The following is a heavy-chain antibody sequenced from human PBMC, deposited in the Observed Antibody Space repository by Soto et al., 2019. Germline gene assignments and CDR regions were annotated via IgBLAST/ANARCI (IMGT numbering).Heavy chain of an antibody. D-gene: IGHD3-10*01. V-gene: IGHV1-69*13. CDR2: IIPIFGTA. CDR1: GGTFSSYA. CDR3: ATIYGSGSYPDY. J-gene: IGHJ4*02. Sequence: SVKVSCKASGGTFSSYAISWVRQAPGQGLEWMGGIIPIFGTANYAQKFKGRVTITADESTSTAYMELSSLRSEDTAVYYCATIYGSGSYPDYWGQGTLVTVSS.